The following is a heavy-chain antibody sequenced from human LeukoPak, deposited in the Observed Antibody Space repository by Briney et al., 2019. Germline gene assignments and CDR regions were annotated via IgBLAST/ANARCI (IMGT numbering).Heavy chain of an antibody. Sequence: PGRSLRLSCAASGFSFSNYGMNWVRQAPGKGLEWVAVVWYDGSNKYYADSVKGRFTISRDNSKNTLYVQMSSLRAEDTAVYYCATSNNGGWGYCDYWGQGSLVTVSS. CDR3: ATSNNGGWGYCDY. J-gene: IGHJ4*02. V-gene: IGHV3-33*01. D-gene: IGHD3-16*01. CDR2: VWYDGSNK. CDR1: GFSFSNYG.